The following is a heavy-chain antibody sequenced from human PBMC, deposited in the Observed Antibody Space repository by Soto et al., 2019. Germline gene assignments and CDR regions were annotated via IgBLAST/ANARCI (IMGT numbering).Heavy chain of an antibody. D-gene: IGHD6-13*01. CDR1: GGSISTSNW. V-gene: IGHV4-4*02. CDR3: ARARATIAAAAIFDC. Sequence: SETLSLTCAVSGGSISTSNWWSWVRRPPGKGLEWIGEVYRTGSTTYNPSLESRLTISVDKSKNQFSLKLTSVTAADTAVYYCARARATIAAAAIFDCWGQGTLVT. CDR2: VYRTGST. J-gene: IGHJ4*02.